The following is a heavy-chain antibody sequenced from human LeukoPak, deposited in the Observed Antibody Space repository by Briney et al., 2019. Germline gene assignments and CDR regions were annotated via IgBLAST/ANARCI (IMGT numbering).Heavy chain of an antibody. J-gene: IGHJ4*02. D-gene: IGHD6-6*01. CDR1: GGTFSSYA. Sequence: ASVKVSCKASGGTFSSYAISWVRQAPGQGLEWMGGIIPIFGTANYAKKFQGRVTITAEESTSTAYMELSSLRSEDTAVYYCARDGSIEYSSSAYFDYWGQGTLVTVSS. CDR2: IIPIFGTA. CDR3: ARDGSIEYSSSAYFDY. V-gene: IGHV1-69*13.